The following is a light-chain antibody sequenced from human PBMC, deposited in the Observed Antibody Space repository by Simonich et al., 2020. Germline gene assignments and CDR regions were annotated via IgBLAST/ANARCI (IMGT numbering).Light chain of an antibody. Sequence: DIVMTQSPDSLAVSLGERATINCKSSQRVLYSSNNKNYLAWYQQKPGQPPKLLIYWASTRESGVPDRFSGSGSGTDFTLTISSLQAEYVAVYYCQQYYSTPNTFGQGTKLEIK. CDR1: QRVLYSSNNKNY. CDR2: WAS. CDR3: QQYYSTPNT. V-gene: IGKV4-1*01. J-gene: IGKJ2*01.